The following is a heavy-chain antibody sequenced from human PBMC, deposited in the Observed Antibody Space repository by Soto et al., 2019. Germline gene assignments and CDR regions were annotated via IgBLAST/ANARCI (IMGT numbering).Heavy chain of an antibody. CDR2: TIPIFGTA. V-gene: IGHV1-69*12. CDR3: ARLVPAAGYYYGMDV. J-gene: IGHJ6*02. D-gene: IGHD2-2*01. CDR1: GGTFSSYA. Sequence: QVQLLQSGAEVKNPGSSVKVSCKASGGTFSSYAISWVRQAPGQGLQWMGGTIPIFGTANYAQKFQGRVTLAANESTSAGYMELSSLRSEDTAVYYCARLVPAAGYYYGMDVWGQGTTVTVSS.